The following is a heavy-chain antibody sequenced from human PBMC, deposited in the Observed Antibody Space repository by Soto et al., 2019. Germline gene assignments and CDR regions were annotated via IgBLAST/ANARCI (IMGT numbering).Heavy chain of an antibody. CDR2: ISYDGSNK. D-gene: IGHD1-26*01. CDR3: ARDHAVGATDAFDI. J-gene: IGHJ3*02. Sequence: QVQLVESGGGVVQPGRSLRLSCAASGFTFSSYAMHWVRQAPGKGLEWVAVISYDGSNKYYADSVKGRFTISRDNSKNTLYLQMNSLRAEDTAVYYCARDHAVGATDAFDIWGKGTMVTVSS. V-gene: IGHV3-30-3*01. CDR1: GFTFSSYA.